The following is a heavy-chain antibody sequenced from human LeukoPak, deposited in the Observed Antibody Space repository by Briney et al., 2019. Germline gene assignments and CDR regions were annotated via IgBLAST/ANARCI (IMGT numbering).Heavy chain of an antibody. V-gene: IGHV3-21*01. Sequence: EGSLRLSCAASGFTFSSYSMNWVRQAPGKGLEWVSSISSSSSYIYYADSVKGRFTISRDNAKNSLYLQMNSLRAEDTAVYYCARIDLLAGTDYWGQGTLVTVSS. CDR3: ARIDLLAGTDY. J-gene: IGHJ4*02. D-gene: IGHD6-19*01. CDR1: GFTFSSYS. CDR2: ISSSSSYI.